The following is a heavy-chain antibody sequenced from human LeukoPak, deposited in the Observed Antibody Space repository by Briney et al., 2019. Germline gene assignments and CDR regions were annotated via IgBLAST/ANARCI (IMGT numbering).Heavy chain of an antibody. J-gene: IGHJ6*02. D-gene: IGHD2-2*02. Sequence: ASVKVSCKASGYTFTSYDIHWVRQATGQGLAWMGWMNPNSGNTGYAQKFQGRVTMTRNTSISTAYMELSSLRSEDTAVYYCARYRSCSSTSCYNYYYGMDVWGQGTTVTVSS. CDR3: ARYRSCSSTSCYNYYYGMDV. CDR2: MNPNSGNT. V-gene: IGHV1-8*01. CDR1: GYTFTSYD.